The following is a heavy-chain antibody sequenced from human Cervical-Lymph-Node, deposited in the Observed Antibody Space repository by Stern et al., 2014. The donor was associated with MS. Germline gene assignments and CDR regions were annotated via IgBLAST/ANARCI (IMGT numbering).Heavy chain of an antibody. CDR2: IWYDVSNK. CDR1: GFTFSSYG. Sequence: VQLVESGGGVVQPGRSLRLSCAASGFTFSSYGMHWVRQAPGKGLEWVAVIWYDVSNKFYADSVKGRFTISRDNSKNTLYLQMNSLRAEDTAVYYCAREGAQQWLVRSRSYFDYWGQGTLVTVSS. J-gene: IGHJ4*02. V-gene: IGHV3-33*01. CDR3: AREGAQQWLVRSRSYFDY. D-gene: IGHD6-19*01.